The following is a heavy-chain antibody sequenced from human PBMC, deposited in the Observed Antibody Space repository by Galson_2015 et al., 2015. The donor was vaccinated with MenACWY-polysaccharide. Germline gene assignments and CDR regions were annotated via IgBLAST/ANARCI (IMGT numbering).Heavy chain of an antibody. V-gene: IGHV3-33*01. CDR1: GSRFSHSG. Sequence: SLRLSCAASGSRFSHSGMHWVRQAPGKGLEWVAVIQYDGSKIVYADSVKGRFTISRDNSKNTLFLEMNSLGAEDTAVYYCAREGSRIVFHAFDTWGQGTMDTVSS. CDR2: IQYDGSKI. CDR3: AREGSRIVFHAFDT. J-gene: IGHJ3*02. D-gene: IGHD2-15*01.